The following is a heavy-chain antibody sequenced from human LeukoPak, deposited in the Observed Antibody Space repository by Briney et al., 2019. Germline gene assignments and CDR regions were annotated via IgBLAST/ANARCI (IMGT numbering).Heavy chain of an antibody. Sequence: GASVKVSCKASGYTFTSYYMHWVRQAPGQGLERMGIINPSGGSTSYAQKFQGRVTMTRDTSTSTVYMELSSLRSEDTAVYYCARLTTVTTTYHYFDYWGQGTLVTVSS. CDR3: ARLTTVTTTYHYFDY. D-gene: IGHD4-17*01. CDR2: INPSGGST. CDR1: GYTFTSYY. V-gene: IGHV1-46*01. J-gene: IGHJ4*02.